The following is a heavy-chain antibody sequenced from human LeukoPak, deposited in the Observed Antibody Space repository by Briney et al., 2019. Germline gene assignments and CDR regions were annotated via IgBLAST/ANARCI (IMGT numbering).Heavy chain of an antibody. CDR3: ARAPPGDLALWSDWFDP. Sequence: SVKVSCKASGGTFSSYAISWVRQAPGQGLEWMGGIIPISGTANYAQKFQGRVTITADESTSTAYMELSSLRSADTAVYYCARAPPGDLALWSDWFDPWGQGTLVTVSS. D-gene: IGHD3-3*01. CDR1: GGTFSSYA. V-gene: IGHV1-69*01. J-gene: IGHJ5*02. CDR2: IIPISGTA.